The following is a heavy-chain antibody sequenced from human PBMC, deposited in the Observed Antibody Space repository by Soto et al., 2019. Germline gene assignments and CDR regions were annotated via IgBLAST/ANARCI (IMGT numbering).Heavy chain of an antibody. Sequence: GASGKVSCKASGYTFTRYGSSWGRQAPGQGLEWMGWISGYNGDANYAQSFQGRVSMTIDTSTTTAYMELRTLTPDDTAVYYCAKNGQPPYYYYGLDVWGQGTTVTVSS. CDR2: ISGYNGDA. V-gene: IGHV1-18*01. D-gene: IGHD2-8*01. J-gene: IGHJ6*02. CDR3: AKNGQPPYYYYGLDV. CDR1: GYTFTRYG.